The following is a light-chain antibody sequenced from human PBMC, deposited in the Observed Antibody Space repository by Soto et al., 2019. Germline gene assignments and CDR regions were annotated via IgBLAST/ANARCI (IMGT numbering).Light chain of an antibody. V-gene: IGLV2-18*02. CDR3: SSYTSSSTYV. Sequence: QSVLTQPPSVSGSPGQSVTISCTGTSRDVGSYSRVSWYQQPPGTAHKLMIYEVSYRPSGVLDRFSGSKSGNTASLTISGLQAEDAADYYCSSYTSSSTYVFGTGTKVTVL. J-gene: IGLJ1*01. CDR1: SRDVGSYSR. CDR2: EVS.